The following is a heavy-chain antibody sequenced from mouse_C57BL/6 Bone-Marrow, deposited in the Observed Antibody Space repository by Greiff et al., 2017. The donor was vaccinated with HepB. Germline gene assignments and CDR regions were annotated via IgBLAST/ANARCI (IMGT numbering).Heavy chain of an antibody. CDR3: ARSIYYDYDDAMDY. CDR1: GYTFTSYW. V-gene: IGHV1-64*01. J-gene: IGHJ4*01. Sequence: VKLQQPGAELVKPGASVKLSCKASGYTFTSYWMHWVKQRPGQGLEWIGMIHPNSGSTNYNEKFKSKATLTVDKSSSTAYMQLSSLTSEDSAVYYCARSIYYDYDDAMDYWGQGTSVTVSS. CDR2: IHPNSGST. D-gene: IGHD2-4*01.